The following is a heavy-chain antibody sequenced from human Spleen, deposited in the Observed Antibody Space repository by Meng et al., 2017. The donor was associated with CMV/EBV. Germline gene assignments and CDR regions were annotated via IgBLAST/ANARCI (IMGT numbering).Heavy chain of an antibody. CDR2: ITGTGETT. CDR3: AKFDFWSGYVD. D-gene: IGHD3-3*01. CDR1: GFNVGDHY. V-gene: IGHV3-23*01. J-gene: IGHJ4*02. Sequence: GESLKISCAASGFNVGDHYMNWIRQAPGKGLEWVSVITGTGETTYYTDSVKGRFTVSRDNSKNTLYLEMNGLRVEDTAVYYCAKFDFWSGYVDWGQGTLVTVSS.